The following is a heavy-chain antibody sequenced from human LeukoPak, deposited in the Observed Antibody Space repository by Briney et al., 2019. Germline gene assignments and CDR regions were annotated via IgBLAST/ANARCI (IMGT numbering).Heavy chain of an antibody. D-gene: IGHD3-10*01. CDR2: ISSSSSYI. CDR1: GFTLSSYS. Sequence: GGSLRLSCAASGFTLSSYSMNWVRQAPGKGGEGVSSISSSSSYIYYADSVKGRFTISRDNAKKSVYVQMNRVRGEDTAVYYCARKSGSQAYYYYYMDVWGKGTTVTVSS. V-gene: IGHV3-21*01. CDR3: ARKSGSQAYYYYYMDV. J-gene: IGHJ6*03.